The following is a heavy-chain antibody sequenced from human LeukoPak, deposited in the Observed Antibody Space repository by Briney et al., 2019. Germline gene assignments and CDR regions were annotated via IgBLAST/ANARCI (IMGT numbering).Heavy chain of an antibody. CDR3: ARYGDYRADDAFDI. D-gene: IGHD4-17*01. CDR2: IIPIFGTA. V-gene: IGHV1-69*01. Sequence: GSSVKVSCKASGATFSSYAISWVRQAPGQGLEWMGGIIPIFGTANYAQKFQGRVTITADESTSTAYMELSSLRSEDTAVYYCARYGDYRADDAFDIWGQGTMVTVSS. J-gene: IGHJ3*02. CDR1: GATFSSYA.